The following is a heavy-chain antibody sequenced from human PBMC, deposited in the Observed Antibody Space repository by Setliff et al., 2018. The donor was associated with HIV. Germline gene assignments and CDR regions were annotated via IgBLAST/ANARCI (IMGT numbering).Heavy chain of an antibody. J-gene: IGHJ3*02. Sequence: ASVKVSCQASGSSFTNYGISWVRQAPGQGLEWMGWISSYNDNTNYALNLQGRVTMTTDTSTSTAYMELRSLRSDDTAVYYCARDDVGYCSGGSCYHLFDTFDIWGQGTAVTV. CDR2: ISSYNDNT. CDR1: GSSFTNYG. D-gene: IGHD2-15*01. CDR3: ARDDVGYCSGGSCYHLFDTFDI. V-gene: IGHV1-18*01.